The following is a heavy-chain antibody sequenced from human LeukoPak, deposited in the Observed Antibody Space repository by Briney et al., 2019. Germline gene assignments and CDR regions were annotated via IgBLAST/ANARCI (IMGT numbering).Heavy chain of an antibody. CDR2: IIPIFGTA. D-gene: IGHD3-3*01. V-gene: IGHV1-69*13. CDR1: GGTFSSYA. J-gene: IGHJ4*02. Sequence: SVKVSCKASGGTFSSYAISWVRQAPGQGLEWMGGIIPIFGTANYAQKFQGRVTITADESTSTAYMELSSLRSEDTAVYYCARGAPYYDFWSGYYTALKGFDYWGQGTLVTVSS. CDR3: ARGAPYYDFWSGYYTALKGFDY.